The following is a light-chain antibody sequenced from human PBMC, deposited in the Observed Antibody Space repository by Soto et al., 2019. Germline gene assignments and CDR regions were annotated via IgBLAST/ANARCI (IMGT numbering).Light chain of an antibody. J-gene: IGKJ1*01. Sequence: EIVLTQSPGTLSLSPGERATLSCRASQSVPSDWLAWYRHKPGQAPRLLIYGASIRATGIPARFSGSGSGTEFTLTISSLQPDDFATYYCQHYNSYSEAFGQGTKVDIK. V-gene: IGKV3-15*01. CDR1: QSVPSD. CDR3: QHYNSYSEA. CDR2: GAS.